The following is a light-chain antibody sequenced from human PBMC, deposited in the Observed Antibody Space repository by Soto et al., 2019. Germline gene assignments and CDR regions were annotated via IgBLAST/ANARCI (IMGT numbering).Light chain of an antibody. CDR3: GTWDSSLSAVV. J-gene: IGLJ1*01. V-gene: IGLV1-51*01. Sequence: QSLLTQPPAVTAAQVHKGTIPYSGSSSNIGNNYVSWFEQLPGTAPKLLIYDNNKRPSGIPDRFSGSKYGTSATLGISGLQTGDEADNYCGTWDSSLSAVVFGTWTKVTV. CDR2: DNN. CDR1: SSNIGNNY.